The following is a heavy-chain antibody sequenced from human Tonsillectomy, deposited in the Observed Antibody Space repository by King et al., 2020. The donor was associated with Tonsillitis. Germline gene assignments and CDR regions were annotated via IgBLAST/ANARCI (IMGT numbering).Heavy chain of an antibody. V-gene: IGHV4-59*01. CDR1: GGSISSSY. D-gene: IGHD3-16*01. Sequence: QLQESGPGLVKPSETLSLTCTVSGGSISSSYWSWIRQPPGKGLEGIGYIFHSWRTNYNPPLKSQVTISVDTSKNQFSLKLSPVTAADTAVYYCARGGGLLDVWGKGTMVTVSS. J-gene: IGHJ6*04. CDR2: IFHSWRT. CDR3: ARGGGLLDV.